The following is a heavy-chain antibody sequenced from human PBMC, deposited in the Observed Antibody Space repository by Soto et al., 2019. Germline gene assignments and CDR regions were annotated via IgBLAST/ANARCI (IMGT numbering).Heavy chain of an antibody. CDR2: IYPGDSDT. V-gene: IGHV5-51*01. CDR1: GYSFTSYW. J-gene: IGHJ6*02. Sequence: GESLKISCQGSGYSFTSYWIHWVRQMPGKGLEWMGIIYPGDSDTRYSPSFQGQVTISADKSISTAYLQWSSLKASDTAIYYCARTAAAGKYYYGVDVWGQGTTVTVSS. CDR3: ARTAAAGKYYYGVDV. D-gene: IGHD6-13*01.